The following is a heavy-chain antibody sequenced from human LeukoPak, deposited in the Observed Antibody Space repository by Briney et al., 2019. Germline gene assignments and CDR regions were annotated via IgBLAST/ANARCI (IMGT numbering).Heavy chain of an antibody. J-gene: IGHJ4*02. CDR1: GGSISSYY. V-gene: IGHV4-59*01. D-gene: IGHD2-2*01. CDR2: IYNSGST. CDR3: ATEYCASSSCRFDS. Sequence: PSETLSLTCTVSGGSISSYYWSWIRQPPGKGLEWIAYIYNSGSTNYNPSLKSRVTISLDTSKKQFSLKLTSVTAADTAIYYCATEYCASSSCRFDSWGQGTLVTVSS.